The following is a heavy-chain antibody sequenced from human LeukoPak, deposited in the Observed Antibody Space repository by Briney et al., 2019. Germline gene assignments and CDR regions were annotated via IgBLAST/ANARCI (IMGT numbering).Heavy chain of an antibody. CDR2: FDPEDGET. Sequence: ASVKVSCKVSGYALTELSMHWVRQAPGKGLEWMGGFDPEDGETIYAQKFQGRVTITEDTSTDTAYMELSSLRSEDTAVYYCATSGSFSGSYYSVYWGQGTLVTVSS. J-gene: IGHJ4*02. D-gene: IGHD1-26*01. CDR3: ATSGSFSGSYYSVY. V-gene: IGHV1-24*01. CDR1: GYALTELS.